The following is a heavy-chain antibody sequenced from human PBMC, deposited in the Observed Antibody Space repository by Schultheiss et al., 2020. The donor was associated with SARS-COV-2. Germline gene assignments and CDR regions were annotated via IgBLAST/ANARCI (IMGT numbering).Heavy chain of an antibody. Sequence: GASLKISCKGSGYRFTNYWIGWVRQMPGKGLEWMGMIYPGDCDSRYSPSLQGQVTISADKSISTAYLQWSSLKASDTAMYYCARLTDYYGSGSYGNPYYYGMDVWGQGTTVTVSS. V-gene: IGHV5-51*01. J-gene: IGHJ6*02. CDR1: GYRFTNYW. D-gene: IGHD3-10*01. CDR2: IYPGDCDS. CDR3: ARLTDYYGSGSYGNPYYYGMDV.